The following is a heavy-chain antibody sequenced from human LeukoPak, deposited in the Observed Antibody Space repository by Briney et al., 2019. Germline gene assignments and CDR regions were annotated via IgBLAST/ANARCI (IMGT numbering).Heavy chain of an antibody. CDR1: GYSFTSYY. CDR3: ARSSAYYNEADI. D-gene: IGHD1-26*01. V-gene: IGHV1-46*01. CDR2: INPSGGST. Sequence: ASVKVSCKTSGYSFTSYYIHWVRQAPGQGLEWRGIINPSGGSTTYAQKFQGRLTMASDTSTSTVYMELSSLRSEDTAMYYCARSSAYYNEADIWGQGTMVTVSS. J-gene: IGHJ3*02.